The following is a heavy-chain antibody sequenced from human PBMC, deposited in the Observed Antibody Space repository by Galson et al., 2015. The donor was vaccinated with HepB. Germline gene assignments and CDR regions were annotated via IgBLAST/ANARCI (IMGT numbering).Heavy chain of an antibody. J-gene: IGHJ6*02. Sequence: SLRLSCAASGFTFSSYGMHWVRQAPGKGLEWVAVIWYDGSNKYYADSVKGRFTISRDNSKNTLYLQMNSLRAEDTAVYYCARGEYGSGMPYYYYYGMDVWGQGTTVTVSS. CDR2: IWYDGSNK. V-gene: IGHV3-33*01. D-gene: IGHD3-10*01. CDR1: GFTFSSYG. CDR3: ARGEYGSGMPYYYYYGMDV.